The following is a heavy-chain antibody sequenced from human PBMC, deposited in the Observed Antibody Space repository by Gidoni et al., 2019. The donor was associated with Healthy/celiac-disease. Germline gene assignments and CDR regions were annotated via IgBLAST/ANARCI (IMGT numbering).Heavy chain of an antibody. D-gene: IGHD3-3*01. CDR1: GGSISSGGSY. J-gene: IGHJ5*02. Sequence: QVQLQESGPGLVKPSQTLSLTCTVSGGSISSGGSYLSWIRQHPGKGLEWIGYIYYCGSTYYNPSLKSRVTISVDTSKNQFSLKLSSVTAADTAVYYCARDYGGYYGSSWFDPWGQGTLVTVSS. CDR2: IYYCGST. CDR3: ARDYGGYYGSSWFDP. V-gene: IGHV4-31*03.